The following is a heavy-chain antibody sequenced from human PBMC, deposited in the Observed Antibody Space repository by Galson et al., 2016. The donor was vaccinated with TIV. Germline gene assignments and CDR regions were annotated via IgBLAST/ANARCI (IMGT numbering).Heavy chain of an antibody. CDR1: GDSINNGNY. J-gene: IGHJ4*02. Sequence: ETLSLTCGVSGDSINNGNYWGWIRQSPGKGLEWIGSIYYSGSAYYNPSLKSRVTISVDTSKNQFSLTFNSLTAADTAVYYCAREPLSRGYMAYFDYWGQGTLVTVSS. CDR2: IYYSGSA. V-gene: IGHV4-38-2*02. D-gene: IGHD3-22*01. CDR3: AREPLSRGYMAYFDY.